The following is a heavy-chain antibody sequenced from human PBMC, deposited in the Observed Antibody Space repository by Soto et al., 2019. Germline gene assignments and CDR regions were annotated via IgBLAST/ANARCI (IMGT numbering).Heavy chain of an antibody. CDR2: INPNSCGT. CDR1: GYTFTGYY. J-gene: IGHJ6*02. Sequence: QAQLVQSGAEVKKPGASVKVSCKASGYTFTGYYMHWVRQAPGQGLEWMGWINPNSCGTNYAQKFQGWVTMTRDTSISTAYMELSGLRSDDTAVYYCARSSGAAGKVYYGIDVWGQGTTVAVS. D-gene: IGHD6-13*01. V-gene: IGHV1-2*04. CDR3: ARSSGAAGKVYYGIDV.